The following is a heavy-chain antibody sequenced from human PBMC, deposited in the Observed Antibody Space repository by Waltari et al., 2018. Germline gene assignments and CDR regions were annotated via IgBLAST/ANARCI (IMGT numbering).Heavy chain of an antibody. CDR2: VSYSGTT. J-gene: IGHJ3*01. Sequence: QLQLQESGPRLVRPSETLSLICRVSGVSITSQRHYWAWIRQSPGQGLEWVGTVSYSGTTYISPSLKSRVSVSRDTSKNQVSLILGSVTAADMAVYYCATYIGASVGTAAFDVWGQGTMVTVSS. CDR1: GVSITSQRHY. V-gene: IGHV4-39*01. CDR3: ATYIGASVGTAAFDV. D-gene: IGHD5-12*01.